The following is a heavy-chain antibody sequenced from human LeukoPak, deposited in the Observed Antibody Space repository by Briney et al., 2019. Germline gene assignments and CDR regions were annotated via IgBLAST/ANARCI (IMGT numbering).Heavy chain of an antibody. CDR3: ARDLSLLLWFGELLSSEGIDY. CDR1: GYTFTSYD. V-gene: IGHV1-2*02. CDR2: INPNSGGT. J-gene: IGHJ4*02. Sequence: ASVKVSCKASGYTFTSYDINWVRQAPGQGLEWMGWINPNSGGTNYAQKFQGRVTMTRDTSISTAYMELSRLRSDDTAVYYCARDLSLLLWFGELLSSEGIDYWGQGTLVTVSS. D-gene: IGHD3-10*01.